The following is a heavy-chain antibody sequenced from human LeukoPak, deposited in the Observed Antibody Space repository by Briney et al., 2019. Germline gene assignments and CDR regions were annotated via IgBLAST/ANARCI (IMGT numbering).Heavy chain of an antibody. D-gene: IGHD3-10*02. CDR2: ISSDSSYI. CDR1: GFTFSDYT. J-gene: IGHJ4*02. CDR3: ARDPNVLGITPYYFDF. V-gene: IGHV3-21*01. Sequence: GGSLRLSCAASGFTFSDYTMTWVRQAPGKGLEWVASISSDSSYIDYADSVKGRFTISRDNAKNSLFLKTDPLRGDDTGIYYCARDPNVLGITPYYFDFWGQGTLVTVSS.